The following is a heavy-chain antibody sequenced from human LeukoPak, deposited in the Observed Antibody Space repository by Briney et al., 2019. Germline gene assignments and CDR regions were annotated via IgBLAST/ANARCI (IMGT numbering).Heavy chain of an antibody. J-gene: IGHJ2*01. Sequence: SETLSLTCTVSGGSITGYYWSWIRQPPGRGLEWLGYIHYTGSTDSNPSLKSRVTISVDTSKNQFSLRLTSVTAADTAVYYCARLIGGVGYFDLWGRGTLVTVSS. CDR2: IHYTGST. V-gene: IGHV4-59*08. CDR3: ARLIGGVGYFDL. CDR1: GGSITGYY.